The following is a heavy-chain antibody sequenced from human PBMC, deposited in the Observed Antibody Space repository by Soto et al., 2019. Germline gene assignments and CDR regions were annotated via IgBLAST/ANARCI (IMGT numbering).Heavy chain of an antibody. CDR2: IYYSGRT. V-gene: IGHV4-59*01. CDR3: ARGYCSSTSCYIWDNWFDP. CDR1: GGSISSYY. J-gene: IGHJ5*02. D-gene: IGHD2-2*02. Sequence: SETLSLTYTVSGGSISSYYWSWIRQPPGKGLEWIGYIYYSGRTNYNPSLKSRVTISVDTSKNQFSLKLSSVTAADTAVYYCARGYCSSTSCYIWDNWFDPWGQGTLVTVSS.